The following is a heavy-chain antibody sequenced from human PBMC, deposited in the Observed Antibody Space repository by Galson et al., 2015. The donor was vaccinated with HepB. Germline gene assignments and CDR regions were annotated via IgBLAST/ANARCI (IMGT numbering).Heavy chain of an antibody. D-gene: IGHD6-19*01. Sequence: SVKVSCKASGYTFTSYYMHWVRQAPGQGLEWMGIINPSGGSTSYAQKLQGRVTMTRDTSTSTVYMELSSLRSEDTAVYYCARAIGIPAVAGTVLGHFCMDVWGQGTTVTVSS. V-gene: IGHV1-46*04. CDR3: ARAIGIPAVAGTVLGHFCMDV. CDR1: GYTFTSYY. CDR2: INPSGGST. J-gene: IGHJ6*02.